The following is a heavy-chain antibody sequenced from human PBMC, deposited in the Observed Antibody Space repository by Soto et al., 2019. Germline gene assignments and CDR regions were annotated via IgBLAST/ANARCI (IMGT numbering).Heavy chain of an antibody. D-gene: IGHD6-19*01. CDR3: ARAITYNRGWFQNWFDP. Sequence: QITLKESAPTLVKPTQTLTLTCTFSGFSLSTSGVAVGWIRQPPGKALEWLAVIYWDDDKLYTPSLKSRLTLTKDTSKNQVVLTLTNMDPADTATYCCARAITYNRGWFQNWFDPWGQGTLVTVSS. V-gene: IGHV2-5*02. CDR1: GFSLSTSGVA. CDR2: IYWDDDK. J-gene: IGHJ5*02.